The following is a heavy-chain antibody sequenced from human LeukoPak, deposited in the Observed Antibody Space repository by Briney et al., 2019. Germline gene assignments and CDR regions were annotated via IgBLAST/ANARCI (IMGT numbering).Heavy chain of an antibody. CDR2: IRGSGGST. Sequence: PGGALRLSCAASGFTFSSYARSWVRQAPGKGLERVSAIRGSGGSTYDADSVKGPVTISRDKSKNTLYLQMNSLRAEDTAVYYCAKDSISGYCERYFDYWGQGTLVTVSS. J-gene: IGHJ4*02. D-gene: IGHD3-22*01. CDR3: AKDSISGYCERYFDY. V-gene: IGHV3-23*01. CDR1: GFTFSSYA.